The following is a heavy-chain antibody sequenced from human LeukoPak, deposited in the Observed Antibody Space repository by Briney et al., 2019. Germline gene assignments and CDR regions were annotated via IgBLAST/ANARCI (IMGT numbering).Heavy chain of an antibody. CDR1: GYSFTDYY. D-gene: IGHD3-3*01. Sequence: ASVKVSCKTSGYSFTDYYIHWVRQAPGQGLEWMGWINTKSGRTSSARKFQGRVTMTRDPSITTVYMDMAWLTSDDTAIYFCARSDFIDAGPYLIGPWGQGTLVTVSS. J-gene: IGHJ5*02. CDR2: INTKSGRT. V-gene: IGHV1-2*02. CDR3: ARSDFIDAGPYLIGP.